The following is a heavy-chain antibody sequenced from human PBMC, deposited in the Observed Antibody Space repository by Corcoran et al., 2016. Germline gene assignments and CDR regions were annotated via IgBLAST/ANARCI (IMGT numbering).Heavy chain of an antibody. CDR1: GFTFSNAW. CDR2: IKSKTDGGTT. CDR3: TTDRGYCSSTSWGCDY. J-gene: IGHJ4*02. V-gene: IGHV3-15*07. Sequence: EVQLVESGGGLVKPGGSLRLSCAASGFTFSNAWMNWVRQAPGKGLEWVGRIKSKTDGGTTDYAAPVKGRFTISRDDSKNTLYLQMNSLKTEDTAVEYCTTDRGYCSSTSWGCDYWGQGTLVTVSS. D-gene: IGHD2-2*01.